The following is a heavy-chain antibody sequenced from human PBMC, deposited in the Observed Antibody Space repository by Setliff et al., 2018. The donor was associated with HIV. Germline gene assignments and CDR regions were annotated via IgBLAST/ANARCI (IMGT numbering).Heavy chain of an antibody. CDR3: ARLTTTYYYDSSAYYHPV. CDR2: INHSGST. V-gene: IGHV4-34*01. J-gene: IGHJ4*02. Sequence: SETLSLTCAVYGGSFSGYYWSWIRQPPGKGLEWIGGINHSGSTNYNPSLKSRVTISVDTSKNQFSLKLSSVTAADTAVFYCARLTTTYYYDSSAYYHPVWGQGTLVPSPQ. D-gene: IGHD3-22*01. CDR1: GGSFSGYY.